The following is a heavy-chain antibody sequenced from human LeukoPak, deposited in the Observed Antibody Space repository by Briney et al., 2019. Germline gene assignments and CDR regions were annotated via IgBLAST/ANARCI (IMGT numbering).Heavy chain of an antibody. CDR1: GFTFSSYN. D-gene: IGHD1-26*01. CDR3: AKMDRSGSYGFYFDY. V-gene: IGHV3-23*01. Sequence: GGSLRLSCAASGFTFSSYNINWVRQAPGKGLERVSAISGSGGSTYYADSVKGRFTISRDNSKNTLYLQMNSLRAEDTAVYYCAKMDRSGSYGFYFDYWGQGTLVTVSS. CDR2: ISGSGGST. J-gene: IGHJ4*02.